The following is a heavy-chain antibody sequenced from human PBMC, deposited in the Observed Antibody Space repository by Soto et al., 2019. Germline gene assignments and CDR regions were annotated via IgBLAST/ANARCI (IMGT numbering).Heavy chain of an antibody. CDR1: GFSFSSYA. D-gene: IGHD1-26*01. CDR2: IRGRGGTT. V-gene: IGHV3-23*01. CDR3: AKVIVEWELLNAFDS. J-gene: IGHJ4*02. Sequence: EVQLLESGGGLVQPGGSLRLSCAASGFSFSSYAMGWVRQAPGKGLEGVSGIRGRGGTTYYADSVKGRFTISRDNSKNTLFLQMDSLRADDTAIYYCAKVIVEWELLNAFDSWGEGTLVTVSS.